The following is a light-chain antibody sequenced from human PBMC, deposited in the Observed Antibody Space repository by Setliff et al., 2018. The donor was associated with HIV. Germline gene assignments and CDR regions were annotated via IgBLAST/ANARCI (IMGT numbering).Light chain of an antibody. J-gene: IGKJ1*01. V-gene: IGKV3D-15*01. CDR1: QSVSNN. CDR2: GAS. CDR3: QQYNNRWT. Sequence: TLSVSPGERATLSCRASQSVSNNLAWYQQKPGQAPRLLMYGASTRAAGIPARFSGSGSGTEFTLTISSMQSEDFAVYYCQQYNNRWTFGQGTKVDIK.